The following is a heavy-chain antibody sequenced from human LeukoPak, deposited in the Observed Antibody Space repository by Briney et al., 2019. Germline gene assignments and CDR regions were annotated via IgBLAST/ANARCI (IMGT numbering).Heavy chain of an antibody. V-gene: IGHV1-69*05. CDR1: GGTFSSYA. D-gene: IGHD3-16*02. Sequence: ASVTVSFKASGGTFSSYAISWVRQAPGQGLEWMGGIIPIFGTANYAQKLQGRVTMTTDTSTSTAYMELRSLRSDDTAVYYCARENDYVWGSYRYNAFDIWGQGTMVTVSS. CDR3: ARENDYVWGSYRYNAFDI. CDR2: IIPIFGTA. J-gene: IGHJ3*02.